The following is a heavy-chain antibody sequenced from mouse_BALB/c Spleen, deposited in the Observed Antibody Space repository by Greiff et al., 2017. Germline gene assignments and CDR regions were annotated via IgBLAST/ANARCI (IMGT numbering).Heavy chain of an antibody. J-gene: IGHJ2*01. CDR3: ARNCATVVVYYFDY. CDR2: IWSGGST. D-gene: IGHD1-1*01. CDR1: GFSLTSYG. Sequence: VQRVESGPGLVQPSQSLSITCTVSGFSLTSYGVHWVRQSPGKGLEWLGVIWSGGSTDYNAAFISRLSISKDNSKSQVFFKMNSLQANDTAIYYCARNCATVVVYYFDYWGQGTTLTVSS. V-gene: IGHV2-2*02.